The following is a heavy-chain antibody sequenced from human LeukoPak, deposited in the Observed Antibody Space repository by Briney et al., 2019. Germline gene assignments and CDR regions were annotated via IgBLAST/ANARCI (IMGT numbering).Heavy chain of an antibody. CDR1: EFTFSSYG. CDR2: IWYDGSNK. D-gene: IGHD5-18*01. CDR3: AKDKDVGYSYGFDY. Sequence: PGGSLRLSCAASEFTFSSYGMHRVRQAPGKGLEWVAVIWYDGSNKYYADSVKGRFTISRDNSKNTLYLQMNSLRAEDTAVYYCAKDKDVGYSYGFDYWGQGTLVTVSS. V-gene: IGHV3-33*06. J-gene: IGHJ4*02.